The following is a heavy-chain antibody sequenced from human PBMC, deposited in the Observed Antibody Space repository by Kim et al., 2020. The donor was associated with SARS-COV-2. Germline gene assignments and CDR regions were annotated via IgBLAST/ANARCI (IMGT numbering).Heavy chain of an antibody. Sequence: YADSVKGRFTISRDNSKNTLYLQMSSLRAEDTAVYYCVKGGDTIFGKLDYWGQGTLVTVSS. D-gene: IGHD3-3*01. CDR3: VKGGDTIFGKLDY. J-gene: IGHJ4*02. V-gene: IGHV3-64D*06.